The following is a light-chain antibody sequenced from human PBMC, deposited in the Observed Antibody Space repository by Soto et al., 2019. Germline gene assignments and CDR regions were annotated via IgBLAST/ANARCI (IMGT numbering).Light chain of an antibody. V-gene: IGLV1-44*01. J-gene: IGLJ1*01. CDR1: SSNIGINT. CDR2: SNN. CDR3: AAWDDSLSGHYV. Sequence: QSVLTQPPSASGAPGQGVTLSCSGSSSNIGINTVDWYQHLPGTAPKLLIYSNNQRSSGVPDRISGSKSGTSASLAISGLQSEDEADYYCAAWDDSLSGHYVFGTGTKVTVL.